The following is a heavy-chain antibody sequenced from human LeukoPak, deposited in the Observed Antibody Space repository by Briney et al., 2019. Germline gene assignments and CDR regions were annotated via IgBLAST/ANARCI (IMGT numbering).Heavy chain of an antibody. V-gene: IGHV3-74*01. CDR2: INSDGSST. Sequence: QPGGSLRLSCAASGFTFSSYWMHWVRHAPGKGLVWVSRINSDGSSTSYADSVKGRFTISRDNAKNTLYLQMNSLRAEDTAVYYCATLGNSGYGVDYWGQGTLVTVSS. D-gene: IGHD5-12*01. CDR3: ATLGNSGYGVDY. J-gene: IGHJ4*02. CDR1: GFTFSSYW.